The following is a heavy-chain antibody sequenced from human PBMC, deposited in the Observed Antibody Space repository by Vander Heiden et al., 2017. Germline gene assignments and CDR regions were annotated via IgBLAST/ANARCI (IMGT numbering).Heavy chain of an antibody. V-gene: IGHV2-5*01. CDR2: IYWNDLK. CDR1: GFSLMTSGVG. CDR3: VYHYWFFHV. Sequence: QITLKESGPTLVKPTQTLTLTCTFSGFSLMTSGVGVGWLRQPPGKAPEWLALIYWNDLKRYSPSLNNRLFITMDTSKDQVVLTMTNMDPLDTATYYCVYHYWFFHVWGRGTLVTVSS. J-gene: IGHJ2*01.